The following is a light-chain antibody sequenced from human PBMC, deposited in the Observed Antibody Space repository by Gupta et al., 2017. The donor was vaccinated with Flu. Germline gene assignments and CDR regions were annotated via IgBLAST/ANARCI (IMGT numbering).Light chain of an antibody. Sequence: SYELTQPPSVSVSPGQTASITCSGDKLGDKYACWYQQKPGQSPVLVIYQDSKRPSGIPGRFSGSNSGNTATLTISGTQAMDEADYYCQAWDSSRWVFGGGTKLTVL. CDR3: QAWDSSRWV. V-gene: IGLV3-1*01. J-gene: IGLJ3*02. CDR1: KLGDKY. CDR2: QDS.